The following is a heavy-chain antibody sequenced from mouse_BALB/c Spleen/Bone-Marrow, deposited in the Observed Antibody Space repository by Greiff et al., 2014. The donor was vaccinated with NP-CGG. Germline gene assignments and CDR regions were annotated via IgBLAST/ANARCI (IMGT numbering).Heavy chain of an antibody. J-gene: IGHJ3*01. D-gene: IGHD2-4*01. CDR2: IYPYNGGT. V-gene: IGHV1S29*02. Sequence: VQLKQSGPELVKPGASVKISCKASGYTFTDYNMHWVKQSHGKSLEWIGYIYPYNGGTGYNQKFKSKATLTVDNSSSTAYMELRSLTSEDSAVYYCARSEGYDYDWFAYWGQETLVTVSA. CDR1: GYTFTDYN. CDR3: ARSEGYDYDWFAY.